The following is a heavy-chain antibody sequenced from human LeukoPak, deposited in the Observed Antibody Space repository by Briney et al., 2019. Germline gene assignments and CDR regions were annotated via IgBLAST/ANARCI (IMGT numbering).Heavy chain of an antibody. V-gene: IGHV1-18*01. D-gene: IGHD3-10*01. Sequence: ASVEVSCKASGYTFTSYGISWVRQAPGQGLEWMGWISGYNGNTNYAQNLQGRVTMTTDTSTSTAYMELRSLRSDDTAVYYCARDGDYGTGSYYRGCIDSWGQGTPVTVSP. J-gene: IGHJ4*02. CDR3: ARDGDYGTGSYYRGCIDS. CDR1: GYTFTSYG. CDR2: ISGYNGNT.